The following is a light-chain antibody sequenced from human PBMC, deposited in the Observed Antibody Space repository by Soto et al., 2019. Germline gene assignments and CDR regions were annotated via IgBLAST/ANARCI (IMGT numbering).Light chain of an antibody. CDR1: SSNIGPDSD. CDR2: GNI. V-gene: IGLV1-40*01. Sequence: QSVLTQPPSVSGAPGQRVTLSCIGSSSNIGPDSDVHWYQQLPGAAHKLLIYGNINRPSGVPDRFSGSKSGASAALAITGLQAEDEADYYCQSSDRSLGFVFGTGTKLTVL. CDR3: QSSDRSLGFV. J-gene: IGLJ1*01.